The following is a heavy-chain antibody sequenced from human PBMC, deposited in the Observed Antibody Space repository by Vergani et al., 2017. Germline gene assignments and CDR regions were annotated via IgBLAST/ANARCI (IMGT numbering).Heavy chain of an antibody. CDR2: IRSKAYGGTT. CDR3: TRDYVHDYDSIGYYSGFDY. CDR1: GFTFGDYA. J-gene: IGHJ4*02. D-gene: IGHD3-22*01. Sequence: EVQLVESGGGLVQPGRSLRLSCTASGFTFGDYAMSWFRQAPGKGLEWVGFIRSKAYGGTTEDAASVKGRFTISRDDSKSIAYLQMNSLKTEDTAVYYCTRDYVHDYDSIGYYSGFDYWGQGTLVTVSS. V-gene: IGHV3-49*03.